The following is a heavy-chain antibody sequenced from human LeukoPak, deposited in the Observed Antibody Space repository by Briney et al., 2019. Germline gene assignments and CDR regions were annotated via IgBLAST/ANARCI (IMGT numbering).Heavy chain of an antibody. CDR1: GGSISSYY. CDR3: ASTRVGNRYNWNYARYYYYGMDV. J-gene: IGHJ6*02. D-gene: IGHD1-7*01. CDR2: IYYSGST. V-gene: IGHV4-59*01. Sequence: SETLSLTCTVSGGSISSYYWSWIRQPPGKGLEWIGYIYYSGSTNYNPSLKSRVTISVDTSKNQLSLKLSSVPAADTAVYYCASTRVGNRYNWNYARYYYYGMDVWGQGTTVTVSS.